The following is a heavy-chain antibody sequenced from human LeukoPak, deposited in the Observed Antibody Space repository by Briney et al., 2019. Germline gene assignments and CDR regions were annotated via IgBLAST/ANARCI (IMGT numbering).Heavy chain of an antibody. CDR2: MYHTGST. D-gene: IGHD6-25*01. V-gene: IGHV4-59*11. Sequence: PAETLSLPCTVSGVSISSHYWSWIRQPPGKGLEWSWYMYHTGSTNSNPPLRTRFTIPGKTSKNQFSLRVTSVTAADTAVYYCARDLQRLGSDAFDFWGQGTMVTVSS. CDR3: ARDLQRLGSDAFDF. CDR1: GVSISSHY. J-gene: IGHJ3*01.